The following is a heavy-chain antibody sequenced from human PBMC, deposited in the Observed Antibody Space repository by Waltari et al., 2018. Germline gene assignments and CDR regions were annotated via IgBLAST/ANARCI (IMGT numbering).Heavy chain of an antibody. J-gene: IGHJ4*02. V-gene: IGHV4-38-2*01. CDR3: ASEYGGSYFDY. D-gene: IGHD3-16*01. Sequence: QVHLQESGPGLVKPSETLSLTCDVSGVSITSSYYWGWVRQSPGKGLEWIGNVFRSGTTSSTPSLSSRITMSVDTSKNQFSLKLKSVTAADSVIYYCASEYGGSYFDYWGQGVRVNVSS. CDR1: GVSITSSYY. CDR2: VFRSGTT.